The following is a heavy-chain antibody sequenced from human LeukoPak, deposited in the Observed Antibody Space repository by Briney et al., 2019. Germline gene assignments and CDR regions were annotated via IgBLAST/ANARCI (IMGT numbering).Heavy chain of an antibody. CDR1: GFTFSTYF. V-gene: IGHV3-74*01. CDR3: ARGVHYGSDY. CDR2: INSDGSTT. Sequence: AGGSLRLSCAASGFTFSTYFMHWVRQAPGKGLEWVSRINSDGSTTSLADSVKGRFTISRDNAKNTLYLQMDSLRAEDTAVYFCARGVHYGSDYWGQGTLVTVSS. D-gene: IGHD4-17*01. J-gene: IGHJ4*02.